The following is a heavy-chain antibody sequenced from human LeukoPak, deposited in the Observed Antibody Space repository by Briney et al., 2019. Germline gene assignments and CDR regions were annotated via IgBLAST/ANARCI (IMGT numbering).Heavy chain of an antibody. J-gene: IGHJ4*02. CDR1: GFTFSSYS. Sequence: GGSLRLSCAASGFTFSSYSMNWVRQAPGKGLEWVSYISSSSSTIYYTDSVKGRFTISRDNAKNSLYLQMNSLRAEDTAVYYCARAIESITIFGVVSVYFDYWGQGTLVTVSS. V-gene: IGHV3-48*04. D-gene: IGHD3-3*01. CDR2: ISSSSSTI. CDR3: ARAIESITIFGVVSVYFDY.